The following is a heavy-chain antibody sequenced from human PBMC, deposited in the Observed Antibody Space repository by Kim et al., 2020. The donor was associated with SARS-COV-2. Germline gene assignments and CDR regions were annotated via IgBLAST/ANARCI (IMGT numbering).Heavy chain of an antibody. CDR3: ARDLGAAGMDY. V-gene: IGHV3-53*01. CDR1: GFSVTHFY. D-gene: IGHD6-13*01. CDR2: KFSDGTT. J-gene: IGHJ4*02. Sequence: GGSLRLSCAVSGFSVTHFYMSWVRQAPGKGLEWVSVKFSDGTTYYADSVRGRFTIAIDKSENTLYFYLNNLRVEDTAVYYCARDLGAAGMDYWGQGTLVTVSS.